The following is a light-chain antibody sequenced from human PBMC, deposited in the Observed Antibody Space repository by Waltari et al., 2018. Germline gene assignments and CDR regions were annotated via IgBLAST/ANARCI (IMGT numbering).Light chain of an antibody. Sequence: QSALNQPASVSGSPGPSITIPRTGTSRDAGGYNYFPLYQPHPGKAPQRMIYEVSNRPSGVSNLFSCSKSGNTASLTISGLQAEDEADYYCSSYTSSSTPVVFGGGTKLTVL. V-gene: IGLV2-14*01. J-gene: IGLJ2*01. CDR1: SRDAGGYNY. CDR2: EVS. CDR3: SSYTSSSTPVV.